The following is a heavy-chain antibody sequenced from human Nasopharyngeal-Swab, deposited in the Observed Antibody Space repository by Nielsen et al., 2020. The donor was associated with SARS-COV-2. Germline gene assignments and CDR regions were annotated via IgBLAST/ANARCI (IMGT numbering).Heavy chain of an antibody. J-gene: IGHJ6*03. V-gene: IGHV1-2*06. CDR1: GYTFTDYF. D-gene: IGHD1-26*01. Sequence: ASVKVSCKASGYTFTDYFMHWVRQAPGQELEWMGRINPNRGDTNYAQKFQGRVTMTRDTSISTAYMELSRLRSDDTAVYYCARDAGILGTYYYYYMDVWGKGTTVTVSS. CDR3: ARDAGILGTYYYYYMDV. CDR2: INPNRGDT.